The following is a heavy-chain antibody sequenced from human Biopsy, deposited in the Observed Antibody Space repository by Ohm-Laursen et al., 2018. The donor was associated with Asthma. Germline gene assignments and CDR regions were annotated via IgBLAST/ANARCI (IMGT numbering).Heavy chain of an antibody. Sequence: SQTLSLTCCVSGGSISSGAYYWSWVRQPPGKGLEWIGYIYYIGSTYYNPSLKSRVAISLDTSKSQFSLKLSSVTAADTAVYFCARRGGVRRYFDYWGQGTLVTVSS. CDR3: ARRGGVRRYFDY. CDR2: IYYIGST. J-gene: IGHJ4*02. CDR1: GGSISSGAYY. V-gene: IGHV4-30-4*01. D-gene: IGHD3-16*01.